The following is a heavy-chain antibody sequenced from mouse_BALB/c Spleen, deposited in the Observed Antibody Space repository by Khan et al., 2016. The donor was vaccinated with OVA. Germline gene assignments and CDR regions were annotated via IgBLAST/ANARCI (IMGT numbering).Heavy chain of an antibody. Sequence: QVQLKQSGAELAKPGASVKMSCKASGYTFINYWILWVKQRPGQGLAWLGYINPSTGYTEYNQNFKDKATLTADKSSSTAYMQLSSLTSEDSAVYYCARRGLRWDFDYWGQGTTLTVSS. CDR3: ARRGLRWDFDY. CDR2: INPSTGYT. D-gene: IGHD1-1*01. CDR1: GYTFINYW. J-gene: IGHJ2*01. V-gene: IGHV1-7*01.